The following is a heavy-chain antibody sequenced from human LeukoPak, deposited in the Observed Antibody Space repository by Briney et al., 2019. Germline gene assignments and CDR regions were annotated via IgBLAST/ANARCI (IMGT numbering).Heavy chain of an antibody. CDR2: IYYTGST. V-gene: IGHV4-61*08. J-gene: IGHJ3*02. CDR3: ARHCTSGSCYSLRNAFDI. D-gene: IGHD2-15*01. Sequence: SETLSLTCTVSGGSISSGGYYWSWIRQPPGKGLEWIGYIYYTGSTNYNPSLKSRVTISVDTSKNQFSLKLSSVTDAETAVYYCARHCTSGSCYSLRNAFDIWGQGTMVTVSS. CDR1: GGSISSGGYY.